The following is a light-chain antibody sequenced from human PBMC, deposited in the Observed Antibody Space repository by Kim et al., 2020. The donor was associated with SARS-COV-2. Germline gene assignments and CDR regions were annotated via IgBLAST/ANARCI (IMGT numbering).Light chain of an antibody. J-gene: IGLJ2*01. CDR1: SSNIGAGYY. CDR2: VNN. V-gene: IGLV1-40*01. Sequence: ITTSGTGSSSNIGAGYYVHWYQQLPGTAPKLLIYVNNIRPSGVPDRFSGSKSGTSASLAITGLQAEDEADYYCQSYDNSLSGWVFGGGTKLTVL. CDR3: QSYDNSLSGWV.